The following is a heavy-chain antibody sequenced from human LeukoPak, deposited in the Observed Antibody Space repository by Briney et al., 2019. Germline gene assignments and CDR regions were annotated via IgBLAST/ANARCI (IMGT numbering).Heavy chain of an antibody. CDR3: AKRGVVIRVILVGFYKEAYYFDS. Sequence: GGSLRLSCAASGITLSNYGMSWVRKAPGKGLEWVAGMSGSGGRTNYADSVKGRFTVSRDNSKNTLYLQMKSLRAEDTAVYFCAKRGVVIRVILVGFYKEAYYFDSCGQGALVTVSS. J-gene: IGHJ4*02. CDR2: MSGSGGRT. V-gene: IGHV3-23*01. CDR1: GITLSNYG. D-gene: IGHD3-22*01.